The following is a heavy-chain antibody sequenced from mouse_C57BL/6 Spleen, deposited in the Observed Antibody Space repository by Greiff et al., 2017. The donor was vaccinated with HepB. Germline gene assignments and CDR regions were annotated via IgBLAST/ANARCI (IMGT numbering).Heavy chain of an antibody. Sequence: EVKLVESGGGLVKPGGPLKLSCAASGFTFSDYGMHWVRQAPEKGLEWVAYISSGSSTIYYAATVKGRFTISRDNAKNTLFLQMTSLRSEDTAMYYCARGVITTVVATDYAMDYWGQGTSVTVSS. V-gene: IGHV5-17*01. CDR2: ISSGSSTI. CDR3: ARGVITTVVATDYAMDY. CDR1: GFTFSDYG. J-gene: IGHJ4*01. D-gene: IGHD1-1*01.